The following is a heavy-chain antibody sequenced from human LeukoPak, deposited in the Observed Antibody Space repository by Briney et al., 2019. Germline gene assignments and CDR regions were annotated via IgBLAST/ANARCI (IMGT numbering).Heavy chain of an antibody. D-gene: IGHD2-15*01. CDR1: GGSISSYY. V-gene: IGHV4-4*07. CDR3: ARPSGYCSGGSCYSPFDY. J-gene: IGHJ4*02. CDR2: IYTSGST. Sequence: SETLSLTCTVSGGSISSYYWSWLRQPAGKGLEWIGRIYTSGSTNYNPSLKSRVTMSVDTSKNQFSLKLSSVTAADTAVYYCARPSGYCSGGSCYSPFDYWGQGTLVTVSS.